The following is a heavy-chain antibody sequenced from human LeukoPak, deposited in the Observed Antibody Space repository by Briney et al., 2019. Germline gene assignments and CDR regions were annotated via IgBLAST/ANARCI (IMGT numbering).Heavy chain of an antibody. D-gene: IGHD6-13*01. CDR1: GFTFSSYA. J-gene: IGHJ4*02. V-gene: IGHV3-23*01. Sequence: PGGSLRLSCAASGFTFSSYAMSWVRQAPGKGLEWFSAISGSGGSTYYADSVKGRFTISRDNSKNTLYLQMNSQRAEDRDVYYCAKDLWVVAAAGFDYWGQGSLVTDSS. CDR3: AKDLWVVAAAGFDY. CDR2: ISGSGGST.